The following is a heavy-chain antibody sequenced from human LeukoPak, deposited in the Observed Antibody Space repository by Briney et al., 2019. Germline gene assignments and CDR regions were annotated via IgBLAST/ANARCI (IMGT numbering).Heavy chain of an antibody. CDR1: GSSISSDYN. V-gene: IGHV4-38-2*01. Sequence: PSETLSLTCAVSGSSISSDYNWGWIRQPPGKGLEWIGTIYHSGSTYYNPSLKSRVTISVDTSKNQFSLKLSSVTAADTAVYYCARTQLAYYYYYMDVWGKGTTVTVSS. CDR3: ARTQLAYYYYYMDV. D-gene: IGHD5-18*01. J-gene: IGHJ6*03. CDR2: IYHSGST.